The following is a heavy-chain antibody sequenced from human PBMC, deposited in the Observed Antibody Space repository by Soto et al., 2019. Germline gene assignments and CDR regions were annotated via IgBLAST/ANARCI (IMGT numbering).Heavy chain of an antibody. CDR2: ISFDGSTT. D-gene: IGHD4-17*01. CDR3: ARVRSTPVLPRGSPYFDS. J-gene: IGHJ4*02. Sequence: QVQLVESGGGVVQPGRSLRLSCAASGFSFSSYAMHWVRQAPGKGLEWVAVISFDGSTTYYADSVKGRFTFSRDNPKNTLFLQITSLRADDTAVYFCARVRSTPVLPRGSPYFDSAGQGTLVTVSP. V-gene: IGHV3-30*04. CDR1: GFSFSSYA.